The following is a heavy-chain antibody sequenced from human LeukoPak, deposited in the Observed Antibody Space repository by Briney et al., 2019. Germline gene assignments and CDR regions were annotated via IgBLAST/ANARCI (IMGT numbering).Heavy chain of an antibody. CDR1: GYPISSGYY. CDR2: IYHSGST. V-gene: IGHV4-38-2*01. CDR3: AKITSGCGLVGL. Sequence: SETLSLTCAVSGYPISSGYYWGWIRQPPGKGLEWIGSIYHSGSTYYNPSLKSRVTISVDTSKNQFSLKLSFVTAADTDVYYCAKITSGCGLVGLWRRGTLVTVPS. J-gene: IGHJ2*01. D-gene: IGHD6-6*01.